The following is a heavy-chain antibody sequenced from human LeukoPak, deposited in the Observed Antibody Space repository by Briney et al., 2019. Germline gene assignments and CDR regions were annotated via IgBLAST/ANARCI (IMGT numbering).Heavy chain of an antibody. Sequence: GGSLRLSCAASGFTFNNYVMNWVRQAPGKGLEWVSAITDSSTSTYYADSVKGRFTISRDNSKNTLYLQMNSLRAEDTAVYYCASVYYDSSGYTRWGQGTLVTVSS. D-gene: IGHD3-22*01. CDR1: GFTFNNYV. J-gene: IGHJ4*02. CDR3: ASVYYDSSGYTR. V-gene: IGHV3-23*01. CDR2: ITDSSTST.